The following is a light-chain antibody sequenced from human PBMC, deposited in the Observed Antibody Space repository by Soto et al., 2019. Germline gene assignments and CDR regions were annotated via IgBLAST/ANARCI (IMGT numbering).Light chain of an antibody. Sequence: MTQSPSTLSASVGDRVTIPCRASQSISSWLAWYQQRPGQAPRLLIYGASKRAIGLPARFSGSGSGTEFTLTITSLQSEDFAVYYCQQYNNWPQTFGQGTKVDIK. CDR1: QSISSW. CDR2: GAS. J-gene: IGKJ1*01. V-gene: IGKV3-15*01. CDR3: QQYNNWPQT.